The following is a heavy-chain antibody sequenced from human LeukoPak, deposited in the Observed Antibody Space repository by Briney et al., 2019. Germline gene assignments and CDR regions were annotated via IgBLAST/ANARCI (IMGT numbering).Heavy chain of an antibody. V-gene: IGHV3-48*01. D-gene: IGHD1-26*01. CDR3: ARDPREWGLPYFDC. Sequence: PGGSLRLSCAASGFTFSRYTMNWVRQAPGKGLEWISDISSSSTTKHYPDSVKGRFTISRDNAKNSLYLQMNNLRAEDTAVYYCARDPREWGLPYFDCWGQGTLVTVSS. CDR2: ISSSSTTK. J-gene: IGHJ4*02. CDR1: GFTFSRYT.